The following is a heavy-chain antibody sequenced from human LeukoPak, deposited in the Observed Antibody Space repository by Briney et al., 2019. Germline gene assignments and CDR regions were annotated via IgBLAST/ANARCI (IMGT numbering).Heavy chain of an antibody. CDR2: ISWNSGSI. CDR1: GFTFDDYA. CDR3: AKDGQKTYCSGGSCYSAAFDI. D-gene: IGHD2-15*01. Sequence: GGSLRLSCAASGFTFDDYAMHWARQAPGKGLEWVSGISWNSGSIGYADSVKGRFTISRDNAKNSLYLQMNSLRAEDTALYYCAKDGQKTYCSGGSCYSAAFDIWGQGTMVTVSS. V-gene: IGHV3-9*01. J-gene: IGHJ3*02.